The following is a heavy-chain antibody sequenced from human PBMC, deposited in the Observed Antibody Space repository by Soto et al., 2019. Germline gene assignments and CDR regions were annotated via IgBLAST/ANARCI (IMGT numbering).Heavy chain of an antibody. CDR3: ARRYGYCFAY. J-gene: IGHJ4*02. CDR2: INPNSGNT. Sequence: GASVKVSCKASGYIFTNYDMNWVRQATGQGLEYLGWINPNSGNTGYVQKFQGRVTMTRNTSINTAYMELNSLRSEDTAVYYCARRYGYCFAYWGQGTLVTVSS. V-gene: IGHV1-8*01. D-gene: IGHD2-2*03. CDR1: GYIFTNYD.